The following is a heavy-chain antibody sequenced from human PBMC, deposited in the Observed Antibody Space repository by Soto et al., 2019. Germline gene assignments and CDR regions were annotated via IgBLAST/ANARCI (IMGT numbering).Heavy chain of an antibody. CDR3: ARENGIRYYYDSSGYYRPNWFDP. CDR1: GGSFSGYY. V-gene: IGHV4-34*01. CDR2: INHSGST. Sequence: PSETLSLTCAVYGGSFSGYYWSWIRQPPGKGLEWIGEINHSGSTNYNPSLKSRVTISVDTSKNQFSLKLSSVTAADTAVYYCARENGIRYYYDSSGYYRPNWFDPWGQGTLVTVSS. J-gene: IGHJ5*02. D-gene: IGHD3-22*01.